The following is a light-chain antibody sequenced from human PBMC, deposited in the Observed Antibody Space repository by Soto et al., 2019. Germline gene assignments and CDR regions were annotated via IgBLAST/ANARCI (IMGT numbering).Light chain of an antibody. V-gene: IGKV1-39*01. CDR2: VAS. Sequence: DIQMTQSPSSLSASVGDRVTITCRASQSISNYLNWYKQKPGKAPKVLIYVASSLQSGVPSRFSGSGSGTDFTLTISSLQPEDFATYFCQQSYMTPYTFGQGTKLEIK. J-gene: IGKJ2*01. CDR1: QSISNY. CDR3: QQSYMTPYT.